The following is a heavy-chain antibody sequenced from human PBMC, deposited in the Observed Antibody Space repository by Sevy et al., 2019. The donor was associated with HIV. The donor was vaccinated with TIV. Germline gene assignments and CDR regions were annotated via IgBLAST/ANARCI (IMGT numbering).Heavy chain of an antibody. Sequence: GGSLRLSCAASGFTFSDYYMSWIRQAPGKGLEWVSYISSSGSTIYYADSVKGRFTISRDNAKNSLYLQMNSLRAEDMTVYYCARDTQGRLRHYYYYGMDVWGQGTTVSVSS. CDR1: GFTFSDYY. CDR2: ISSSGSTI. CDR3: ARDTQGRLRHYYYYGMDV. D-gene: IGHD2-15*01. V-gene: IGHV3-11*01. J-gene: IGHJ6*02.